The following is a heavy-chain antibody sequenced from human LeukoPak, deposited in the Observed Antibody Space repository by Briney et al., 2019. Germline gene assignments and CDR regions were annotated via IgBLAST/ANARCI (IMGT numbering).Heavy chain of an antibody. CDR2: INPNSGGT. J-gene: IGHJ4*02. CDR1: GYTFTGYY. D-gene: IGHD1-26*01. Sequence: GASVKVSCKASGYTFTGYYMHWVRQAPGQGLEWMGWINPNSGGTNYAQKFQGRVTMTRDTSISRAYMELSRPRSDDTAVYYCARGVVGATSGLDYWGQGTLVTVSS. CDR3: ARGVVGATSGLDY. V-gene: IGHV1-2*02.